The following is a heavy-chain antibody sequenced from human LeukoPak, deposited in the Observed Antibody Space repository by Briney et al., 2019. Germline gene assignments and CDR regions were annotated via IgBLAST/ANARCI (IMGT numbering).Heavy chain of an antibody. Sequence: SETLSLTCTVSGGSISSGGYYWRWIRQHPGKGLEWIGYIYYSGSTYYNPSLKSRFTISVDTSKNQFSLKLSSVTAADTAVYYCSGTMVRGVIISFDYWGQGTLVTVSS. CDR3: SGTMVRGVIISFDY. CDR2: IYYSGST. CDR1: GGSISSGGYY. D-gene: IGHD3-10*01. J-gene: IGHJ4*02. V-gene: IGHV4-31*03.